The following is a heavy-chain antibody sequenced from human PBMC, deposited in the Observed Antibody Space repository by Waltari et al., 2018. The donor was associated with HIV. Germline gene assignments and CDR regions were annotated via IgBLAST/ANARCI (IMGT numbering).Heavy chain of an antibody. CDR2: ISVGGTTT. V-gene: IGHV3-23*03. D-gene: IGHD3-10*01. CDR1: GFNFGDSA. Sequence: LEFGGDFVQPGGRLRLSCLGSGFNFGDSALRWVRQSPGRGLQWISRISVGGTTTSYADSVKGRFTIFRENSRNTLYLQLNDLRTEDTAVYFCIKEASLMVWAPEKSPVWGRGTTVTVSP. J-gene: IGHJ3*01. CDR3: IKEASLMVWAPEKSPV.